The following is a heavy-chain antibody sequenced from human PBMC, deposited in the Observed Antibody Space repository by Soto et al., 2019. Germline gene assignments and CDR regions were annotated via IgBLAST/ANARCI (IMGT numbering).Heavy chain of an antibody. J-gene: IGHJ6*02. V-gene: IGHV1-69*13. Sequence: GASVKVSFKASGGTFSSYAISWVRQAPGQGLEWMGGIIPIFGTANYAQKFQGRVTITADESTSTAYMELSSLRSEDTAVYYCAAVQLRFLEWLPLDVWGQGTTVTVSS. D-gene: IGHD3-3*01. CDR1: GGTFSSYA. CDR3: AAVQLRFLEWLPLDV. CDR2: IIPIFGTA.